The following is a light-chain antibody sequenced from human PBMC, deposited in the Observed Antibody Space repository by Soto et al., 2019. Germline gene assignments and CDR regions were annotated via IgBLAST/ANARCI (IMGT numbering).Light chain of an antibody. V-gene: IGLV2-8*01. CDR1: TSDIGAYNY. J-gene: IGLJ1*01. CDR3: SSFAGTNSFV. Sequence: QSVLTQLPSASGSPGQSVTISCTGTTSDIGAYNYVSWYQQRPGKAPKLIIYEVTRRPSGVPDRIFGSKSYTTASLTVSGLQAEDEADYYCSSFAGTNSFVFGTGTKLTVL. CDR2: EVT.